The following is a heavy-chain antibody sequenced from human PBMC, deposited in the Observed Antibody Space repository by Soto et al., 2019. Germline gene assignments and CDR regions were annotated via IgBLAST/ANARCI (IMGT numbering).Heavy chain of an antibody. CDR3: VRYYLLTGFDT. V-gene: IGHV4-34*01. CDR2: INHSVST. Sequence: XASLSLTGAVCGGSFSGYDWSWIRQPPGKGLEWIGEINHSVSTNYNPSLKSRVTISVDTSKNQFSLKPKSVTAADTATYSCVRYYLLTGFDTWGQGTLVTVSS. D-gene: IGHD3-9*01. CDR1: GGSFSGYD. J-gene: IGHJ5*02.